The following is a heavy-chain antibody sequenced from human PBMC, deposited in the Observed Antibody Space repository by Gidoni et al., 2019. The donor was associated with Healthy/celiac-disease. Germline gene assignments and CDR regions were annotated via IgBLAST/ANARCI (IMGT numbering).Heavy chain of an antibody. CDR2: IYYSGST. V-gene: IGHV4-59*01. Sequence: QVQLQESGPGLVKPSEPLSLTCTVSGGPIRRYYWSWIRQPPGKGLEWIGYIYYSGSTNYNPSLKSRVTISVDTSKNQFSLKLSSVTAADTAVYYCARQPDSSSWYPNWFDPWGQGTLVTVSS. CDR1: GGPIRRYY. CDR3: ARQPDSSSWYPNWFDP. D-gene: IGHD6-13*01. J-gene: IGHJ5*02.